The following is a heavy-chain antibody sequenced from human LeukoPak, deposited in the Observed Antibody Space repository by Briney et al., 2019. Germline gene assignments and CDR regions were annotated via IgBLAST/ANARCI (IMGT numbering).Heavy chain of an antibody. CDR2: IAYDGSRA. Sequence: PGGSLRLSGAGSGFTLGGYGMHWFRQTPGKGLEWVAVIAYDGSRAFYADSVKGRFTISRDNSKNTMSVQMDDLRAEDTAVYYCTRYNNDHFDYWGQGTLVTVSS. CDR1: GFTLGGYG. D-gene: IGHD3-22*01. J-gene: IGHJ4*02. CDR3: TRYNNDHFDY. V-gene: IGHV3-33*01.